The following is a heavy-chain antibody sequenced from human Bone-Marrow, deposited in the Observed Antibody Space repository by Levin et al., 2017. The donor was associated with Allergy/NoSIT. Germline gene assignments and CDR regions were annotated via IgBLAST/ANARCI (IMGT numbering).Heavy chain of an antibody. D-gene: IGHD2-2*01. J-gene: IGHJ4*02. CDR2: LYYGGST. Sequence: SQTLSLTCTVSGGSVSSGSYYWSWIRQPPGKGLEWIGYLYYGGSTNYNPSLKSRATISVDTSKNQFSLKLSSVTAADTAVYYCARALVVPAALGYWGQGTLVTVSS. CDR3: ARALVVPAALGY. V-gene: IGHV4-61*01. CDR1: GGSVSSGSYY.